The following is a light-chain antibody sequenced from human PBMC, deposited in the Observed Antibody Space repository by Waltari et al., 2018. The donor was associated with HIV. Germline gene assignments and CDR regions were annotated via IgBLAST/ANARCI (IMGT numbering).Light chain of an antibody. CDR1: QSVSSGY. Sequence: EIVLTQSPGTLSLSPGERATFSCRASQSVSSGYLAWYQQKPGQAPRLLIYGASSRATGIPDRFSGSGSGIDFTLTISRLEPEDFAVYHCQQYGNSPQTFGQGTKVEIK. V-gene: IGKV3-20*01. J-gene: IGKJ1*01. CDR2: GAS. CDR3: QQYGNSPQT.